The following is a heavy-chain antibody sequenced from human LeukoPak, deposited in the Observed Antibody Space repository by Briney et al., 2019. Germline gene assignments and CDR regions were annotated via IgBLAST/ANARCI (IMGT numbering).Heavy chain of an antibody. CDR1: GASFSGHY. Sequence: PSETLSLTCAVYGASFSGHYWSWIRQSPGKGLEWIGEINHSGSTNYNPSLKSRVTISVDTSKTQFSLRLSSVTAADTAVYYCAGERWPPVSGGVYWGQGTLVTVSS. CDR3: AGERWPPVSGGVY. D-gene: IGHD1-1*01. CDR2: INHSGST. J-gene: IGHJ4*02. V-gene: IGHV4-34*01.